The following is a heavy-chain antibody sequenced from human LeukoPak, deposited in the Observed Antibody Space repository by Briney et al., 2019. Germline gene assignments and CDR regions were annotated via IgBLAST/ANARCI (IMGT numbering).Heavy chain of an antibody. V-gene: IGHV3-23*01. Sequence: GGSLRLSCEASGFTFSSYAMSWVRQAPGKGLEWVSAISGSGGSTYYADSVKGRFTIPRDNSKNTLYLQMNSLRAEDTAVYYCAKVLRFLEWLPEWDYYYYGMDVWGQGTTVTVSS. CDR2: ISGSGGST. CDR1: GFTFSSYA. D-gene: IGHD3-3*01. CDR3: AKVLRFLEWLPEWDYYYYGMDV. J-gene: IGHJ6*02.